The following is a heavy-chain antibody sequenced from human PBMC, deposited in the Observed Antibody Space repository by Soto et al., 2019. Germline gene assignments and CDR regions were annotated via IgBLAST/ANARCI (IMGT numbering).Heavy chain of an antibody. CDR2: IYYSGRT. CDR3: AASYCSGGRCSAYAMDI. CDR1: GGSINNGNS. Sequence: QVQLQESGPGLVKPSGTLSLTCAVSGGSINNGNSWSWVRQSPGRGLEWIGEIYYSGRTQYNPSLKSRISISVDNPKNQISLKLTSVTAADTARDYCAASYCSGGRCSAYAMDIWGQGTTVIVSS. D-gene: IGHD2-15*01. J-gene: IGHJ6*02. V-gene: IGHV4-4*02.